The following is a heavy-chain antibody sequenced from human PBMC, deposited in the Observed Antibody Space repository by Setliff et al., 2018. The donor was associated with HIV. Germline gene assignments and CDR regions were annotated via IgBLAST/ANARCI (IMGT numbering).Heavy chain of an antibody. J-gene: IGHJ3*02. V-gene: IGHV1-18*01. Sequence: ASVKVSCKPSGYTFTSYGITWVRQAPGQGLEWMGWISTYHGNTKYALNVKGRVTMTTDASTSTAYMELRSLRSDDTAVYYCARDDSSGLRGAFDIWGQGTMVTVAS. D-gene: IGHD3-22*01. CDR3: ARDDSSGLRGAFDI. CDR2: ISTYHGNT. CDR1: GYTFTSYG.